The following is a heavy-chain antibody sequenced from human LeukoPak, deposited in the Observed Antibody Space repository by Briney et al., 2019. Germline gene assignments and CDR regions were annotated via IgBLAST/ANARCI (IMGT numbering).Heavy chain of an antibody. D-gene: IGHD4-11*01. J-gene: IGHJ4*02. CDR1: GGSISSSIYY. Sequence: SETPSLTCTVSGGSISSSIYYWGRIRQPPGKGLEWIGNIYYSGTPYYNPSLKSRVTISVDTSKNQFSLKLSSVTAADTAVYYCARQDYSWYFDYWGQGTLVTVSS. CDR2: IYYSGTP. CDR3: ARQDYSWYFDY. V-gene: IGHV4-39*01.